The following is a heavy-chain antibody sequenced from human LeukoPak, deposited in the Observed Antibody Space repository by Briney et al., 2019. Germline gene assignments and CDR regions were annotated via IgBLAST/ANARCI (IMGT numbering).Heavy chain of an antibody. J-gene: IGHJ6*02. CDR1: GFTFSSYG. CDR2: IWYDGSNK. CDR3: ARPPSPGGAAAVYYGMDV. V-gene: IGHV3-33*01. D-gene: IGHD6-13*01. Sequence: PGGSLRLSCAASGFTFSSYGMHWVRQAPGKGLEWVAVIWYDGSNKYYADSVKGRFTISRDNSENTLYLQMNSLRAEDTAVYYCARPPSPGGAAAVYYGMDVWGQGTTVTVSS.